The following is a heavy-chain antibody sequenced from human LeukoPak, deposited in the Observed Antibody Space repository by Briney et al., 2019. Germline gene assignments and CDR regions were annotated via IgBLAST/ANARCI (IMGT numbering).Heavy chain of an antibody. Sequence: ASVKVSCKASGYIFTDYYIHWVRQAPGQGLEWMGWINPNTGDTHYAQKILGRVTMTRDTSVSTAYMELSRLTSDDTAVYYCARVTNYYYMDVWGKGTTVTVS. V-gene: IGHV1-2*02. CDR3: ARVTNYYYMDV. D-gene: IGHD1-14*01. J-gene: IGHJ6*03. CDR1: GYIFTDYY. CDR2: INPNTGDT.